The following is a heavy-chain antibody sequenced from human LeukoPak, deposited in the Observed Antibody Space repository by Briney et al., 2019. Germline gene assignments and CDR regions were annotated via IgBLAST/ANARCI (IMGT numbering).Heavy chain of an antibody. D-gene: IGHD2-21*01. CDR1: GGSISSGDYY. Sequence: SETLSLTCTVPGGSISSGDYYWSWIRQPPGKGLEWIGYIYYSGSTYYNPSLKSRVTISVDTSKNQFSLKLSYVTAEDTAVYYCARDKTLFRWFDPWGQGTLVTVSS. J-gene: IGHJ5*02. CDR2: IYYSGST. V-gene: IGHV4-30-4*08. CDR3: ARDKTLFRWFDP.